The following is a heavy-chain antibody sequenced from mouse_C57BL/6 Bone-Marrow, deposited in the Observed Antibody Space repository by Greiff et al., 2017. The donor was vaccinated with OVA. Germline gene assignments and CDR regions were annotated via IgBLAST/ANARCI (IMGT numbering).Heavy chain of an antibody. V-gene: IGHV1-50*01. J-gene: IGHJ2*01. CDR2: IDPSDSYT. CDR3: SKEEATTVVATDFDY. D-gene: IGHD1-1*01. Sequence: QVQLQQPGAELVKPGASVKLSCKASGYTFTSYWMQWVKQRPGQGLEWIGEIDPSDSYTNYNQKFKGKATLTVDTSSSTACMQLSSLTSEASAVYYCSKEEATTVVATDFDYWGQGTTLTVSS. CDR1: GYTFTSYW.